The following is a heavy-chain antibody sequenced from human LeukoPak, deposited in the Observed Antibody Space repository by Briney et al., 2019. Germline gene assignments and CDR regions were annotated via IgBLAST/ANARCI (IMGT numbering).Heavy chain of an antibody. V-gene: IGHV4-34*01. CDR2: INHSGST. J-gene: IGHJ5*02. Sequence: SETLSLTCAVYVGSFSGYYWSGIRQPPGKGLEWIGEINHSGSTNYNPSLKSRVTISVDTSKNQFSLKLSSVTAADTAVYYCARGLGDIVVVVAATPIRKYNWFDPWGQGTLVTVSS. CDR1: VGSFSGYY. D-gene: IGHD2-15*01. CDR3: ARGLGDIVVVVAATPIRKYNWFDP.